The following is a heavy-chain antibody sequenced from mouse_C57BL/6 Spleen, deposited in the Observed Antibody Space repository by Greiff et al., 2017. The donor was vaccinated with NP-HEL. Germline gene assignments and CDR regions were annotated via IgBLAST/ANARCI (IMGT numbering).Heavy chain of an antibody. CDR1: GFTFNTYA. V-gene: IGHV10-3*01. D-gene: IGHD2-1*01. Sequence: EVHLVESGGGLVQPKGSLKLSCAASGFTFNTYAMHWVRQAPGKGLEWVARIRSKSSNYATYYADSVKDRFTISRDDSQSMLYLQMNNLNTEDTAMYYCVRDNGNYGYYAMDYWGQGTSVTVSS. J-gene: IGHJ4*01. CDR2: IRSKSSNYAT. CDR3: VRDNGNYGYYAMDY.